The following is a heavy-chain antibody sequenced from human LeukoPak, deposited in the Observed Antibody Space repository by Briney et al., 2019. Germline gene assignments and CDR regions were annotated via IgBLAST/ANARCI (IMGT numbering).Heavy chain of an antibody. D-gene: IGHD3-22*01. V-gene: IGHV3-64D*06. CDR3: VKGEGITMIVVVTSFDY. Sequence: GGSLRLSCAASGFTFSSYAMHWVRQTPGKGLEYVSAISSNGGSTYYADSVKGRFTISRDNSKNTLYLQMSSLRAEDTAVYYCVKGEGITMIVVVTSFDYWGQGTLVTVSS. J-gene: IGHJ4*02. CDR1: GFTFSSYA. CDR2: ISSNGGST.